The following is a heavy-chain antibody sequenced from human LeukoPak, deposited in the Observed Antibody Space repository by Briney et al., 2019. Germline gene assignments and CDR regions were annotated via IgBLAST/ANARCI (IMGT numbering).Heavy chain of an antibody. J-gene: IGHJ6*03. CDR1: GGSISTYY. D-gene: IGHD3-10*01. Sequence: PSETLSLTCTVSGGSISTYYWSWIRQPPGKGLEWIGYIYYIGNTNYNPSLKSRVTISIDTSKNQFSLKLSSVTAADTAVYYCAREVGLTDYGSGSYPEWRALLYMDVWGKGTTVTISS. CDR3: AREVGLTDYGSGSYPEWRALLYMDV. CDR2: IYYIGNT. V-gene: IGHV4-59*12.